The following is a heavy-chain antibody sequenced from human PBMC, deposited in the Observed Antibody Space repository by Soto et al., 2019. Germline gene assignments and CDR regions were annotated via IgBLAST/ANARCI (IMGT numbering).Heavy chain of an antibody. J-gene: IGHJ4*02. CDR3: ARGSVVAASLFDY. D-gene: IGHD2-15*01. CDR1: GGSISSGDYY. CDR2: IYYSGST. Sequence: QVQLQESGPGLVKPSQTLSLTCTVSGGSISSGDYYWSWIRQHPGKGLEWIGYIYYSGSTYYNPFLKSRVTVSVDTSKNQFSLKLSSVTAADTAVYYCARGSVVAASLFDYWSQGTLVTVAS. V-gene: IGHV4-31*03.